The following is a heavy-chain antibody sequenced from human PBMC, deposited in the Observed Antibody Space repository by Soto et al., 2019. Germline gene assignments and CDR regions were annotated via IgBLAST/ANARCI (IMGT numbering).Heavy chain of an antibody. CDR2: INPSGGST. D-gene: IGHD3-22*01. CDR1: GYTFTTYY. J-gene: IGHJ5*02. CDR3: AREHLRGYYYENSAFQNDL. Sequence: ASVKVSCKASGYTFTTYYMHWVRQAPGQGLEWMGNINPSGGSTTYAQKFQGRVTMTSDTSTSTVYMELSSLRSDDTAVYFCAREHLRGYYYENSAFQNDLWGQGTLVTVSS. V-gene: IGHV1-46*01.